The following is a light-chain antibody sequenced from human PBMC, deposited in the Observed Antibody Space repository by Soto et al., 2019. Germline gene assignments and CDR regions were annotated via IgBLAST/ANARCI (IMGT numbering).Light chain of an antibody. J-gene: IGLJ2*01. Sequence: QSVLTQPPSVSGVPGQRVTISCTGSSSNIGAGYDVHWYQQLPGTAPKLLIYGNSNRPSGVPDRFSGSKSGTSASLAITGLQAEDEADYYCQSYDSSLSASGVVFGGGTQLTVL. CDR2: GNS. CDR3: QSYDSSLSASGVV. CDR1: SSNIGAGYD. V-gene: IGLV1-40*01.